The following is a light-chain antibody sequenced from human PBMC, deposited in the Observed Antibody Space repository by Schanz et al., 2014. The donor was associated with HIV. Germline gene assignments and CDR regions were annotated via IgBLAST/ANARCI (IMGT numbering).Light chain of an antibody. CDR2: NTY. CDR3: AAWDDSLKGWV. J-gene: IGLJ3*02. CDR1: TSSIKTNT. Sequence: QSVLTQPPSASGTPGQWVTISCSGSTSSIKTNTVNWFQQLPGTAPKLLIYNTYHRPSGVPDRFSGSSSGTSASLAISGLQSEDEADYYCAAWDDSLKGWVFGGGTKLTVL. V-gene: IGLV1-44*01.